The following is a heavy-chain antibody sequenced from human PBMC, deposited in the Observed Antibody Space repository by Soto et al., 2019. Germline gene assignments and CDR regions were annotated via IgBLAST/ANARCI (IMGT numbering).Heavy chain of an antibody. CDR3: AREGAPDSSEIGYYYYYGMDV. CDR1: GFTFSSYS. Sequence: VQLVESGGGLVKPGGSLRLSCAASGFTFSSYSMNWVRQAPGKGLEWVSSISSSSSYIYYADSVKGRVTISRDNAKNSLYLQMNSLRAEDTAVYYCAREGAPDSSEIGYYYYYGMDVGGQGTTVTVSS. CDR2: ISSSSSYI. V-gene: IGHV3-21*01. J-gene: IGHJ6*02. D-gene: IGHD2-21*01.